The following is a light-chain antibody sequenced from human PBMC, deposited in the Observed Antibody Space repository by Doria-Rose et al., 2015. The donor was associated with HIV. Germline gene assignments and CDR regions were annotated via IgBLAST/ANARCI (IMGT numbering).Light chain of an antibody. J-gene: IGLJ1*01. CDR1: KLGDKN. CDR3: QAWDSSTAV. CDR2: QDR. Sequence: GDKLGDKNACWYQQEPGQSPVLVIYQDRKRPSGIPGRISGSNSGNTATLTISGTQAIDEADYYCQAWDSSTAVFGTGTKVTVL. V-gene: IGLV3-1*01.